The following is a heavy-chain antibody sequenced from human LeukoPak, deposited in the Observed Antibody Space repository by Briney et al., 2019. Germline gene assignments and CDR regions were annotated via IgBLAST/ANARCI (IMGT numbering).Heavy chain of an antibody. CDR3: AREEVVVAATRRGDYCDY. CDR1: GFTFSSYE. CDR2: ICSGGSTI. D-gene: IGHD2-15*01. Sequence: PGGSLRLSCAASGFTFSSYEMHWVRQAPGKGLEWVSDICSGGSTIYYADSVKGRFTISRDNAKNSLYLQMNSLRAEDTAVYYCAREEVVVAATRRGDYCDYWGEGKLVTVSS. J-gene: IGHJ4*02. V-gene: IGHV3-48*03.